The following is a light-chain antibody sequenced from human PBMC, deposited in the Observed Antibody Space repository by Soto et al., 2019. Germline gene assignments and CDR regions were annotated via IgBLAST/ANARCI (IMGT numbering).Light chain of an antibody. Sequence: IVLTQSPGTLSLSPGERATLSCRASQRFSSSYLVWYQHKTGQAPRLLIYSASTRATGIPDRFSGSVSGSDFPLSIRRREPDDWEVSYCQQWGNSPPAITFGQGTRLELK. CDR3: QQWGNSPPAIT. J-gene: IGKJ5*01. V-gene: IGKV3-20*01. CDR1: QRFSSSY. CDR2: SAS.